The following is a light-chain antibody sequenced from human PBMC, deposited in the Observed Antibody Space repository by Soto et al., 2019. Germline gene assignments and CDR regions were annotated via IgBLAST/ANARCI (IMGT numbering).Light chain of an antibody. J-gene: IGLJ3*02. CDR2: EVT. V-gene: IGLV2-14*01. CDR3: SSYSSSSTPWV. Sequence: QSALTQPASVSGSPGQSITISCTGTSSDVGGYNYVSWYQQHPGKAPKLIIYEVTNRPSGIYNRFSGSKSGNTASLIISGLQAEDEADYYCSSYSSSSTPWVFGGGTKLTVL. CDR1: SSDVGGYNY.